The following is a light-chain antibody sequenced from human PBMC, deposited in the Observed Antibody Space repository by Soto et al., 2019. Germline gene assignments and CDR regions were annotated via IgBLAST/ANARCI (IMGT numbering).Light chain of an antibody. Sequence: HSDLTQAPSASGVPGESVSISCTGNSSDVGAYDYVSWYQQHPGKAPELISYEVNQRPSGVPDRFSGSKSGNTASLTVSGFQAEDEADYYCNSYSGSSNFVVFGTGTKVTVL. V-gene: IGLV2-8*01. J-gene: IGLJ1*01. CDR2: EVN. CDR3: NSYSGSSNFVV. CDR1: SSDVGAYDY.